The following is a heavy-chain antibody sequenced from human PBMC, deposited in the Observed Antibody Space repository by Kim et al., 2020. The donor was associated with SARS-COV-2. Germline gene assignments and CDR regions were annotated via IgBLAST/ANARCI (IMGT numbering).Heavy chain of an antibody. CDR1: GFPFNIFA. CDR3: ARDSYRYDS. CDR2: ISRDTIAT. D-gene: IGHD5-18*01. V-gene: IGHV3-30*03. Sequence: GGSLRLSCAASGFPFNIFAMHWVRQAPGKGLEWVSFISRDTIATYYADSVKGRFIVSRDDSTNMLYLQLNNLRAEDSAVYYCARDSYRYDSWGRGTLGT. J-gene: IGHJ4*02.